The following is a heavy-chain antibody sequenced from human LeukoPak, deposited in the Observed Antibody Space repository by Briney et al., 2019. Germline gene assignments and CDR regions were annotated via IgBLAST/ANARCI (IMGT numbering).Heavy chain of an antibody. J-gene: IGHJ4*02. CDR3: ARDRGRGLLWFGESLDY. V-gene: IGHV3-30-3*01. D-gene: IGHD3-10*01. CDR2: ISYDGSNK. CDR1: GFTFSSYA. Sequence: GRSLRLSCAASGFTFSSYAMHWVRQAPGKGLEWVAVISYDGSNKYYADSVKGRFTISRDNSKNTLYLQMNSLRAEDTAVYYCARDRGRGLLWFGESLDYWGQGTLVTVSS.